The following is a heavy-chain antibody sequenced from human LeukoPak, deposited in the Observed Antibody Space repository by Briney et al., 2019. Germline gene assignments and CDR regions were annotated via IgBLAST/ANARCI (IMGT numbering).Heavy chain of an antibody. CDR3: ARHRVVGTFLIDY. CDR1: GGTFSSYY. Sequence: SDTLTLTCTVSGGTFSSYYRRWIRQPPGQGLEWIGYIYYSGNTNYNPSLKSRVTISVDTSKNQFSLKLSSVTAADTAVYYCARHRVVGTFLIDYWGQGTLVTVSS. D-gene: IGHD6-19*01. V-gene: IGHV4-59*08. J-gene: IGHJ4*02. CDR2: IYYSGNT.